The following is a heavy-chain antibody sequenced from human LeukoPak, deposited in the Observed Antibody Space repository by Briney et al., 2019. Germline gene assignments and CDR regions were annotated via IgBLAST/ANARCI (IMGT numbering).Heavy chain of an antibody. Sequence: SSETLSLTCTVSGGSISSSSYYWGWIRQPPGKGLEWIGSIYYSGSTYYSPSLKSRVTISVDTSKNQFSLKLSSVTAADTAVYYCARQVGGSYFDYWGQGTLVTVSS. CDR2: IYYSGST. CDR1: GGSISSSSYY. CDR3: ARQVGGSYFDY. J-gene: IGHJ4*02. V-gene: IGHV4-39*01. D-gene: IGHD1-26*01.